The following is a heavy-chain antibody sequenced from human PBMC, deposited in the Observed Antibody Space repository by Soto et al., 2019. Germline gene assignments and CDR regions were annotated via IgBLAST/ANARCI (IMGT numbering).Heavy chain of an antibody. J-gene: IGHJ4*02. Sequence: QVHLQESGPGLERPSETLSLSCVVSGGSVSSGSYSWTWIRQPPGKGLEWIGYTLDSGSTDYNPSLKSRVTISIDTSKNQFSLKLSSVTAADTAVYYCARQRIEPVQYYFDSWGQGTLVTVSS. CDR1: GGSVSSGSYS. CDR3: ARQRIEPVQYYFDS. D-gene: IGHD2-2*01. CDR2: TLDSGST. V-gene: IGHV4-61*01.